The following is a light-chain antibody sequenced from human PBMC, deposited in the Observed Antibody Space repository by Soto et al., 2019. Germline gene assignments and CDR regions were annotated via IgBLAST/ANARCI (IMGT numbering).Light chain of an antibody. Sequence: EIVMTQSPATLYVSPGERATLSCRASQSVSSYLAWYQQKPGQPPRLLIYTTSSRATGIPARFSGSGSGTEFTLTISSLQSEDFAVYYCQQFKSWPYTFGQGNKLEIK. CDR3: QQFKSWPYT. CDR2: TTS. CDR1: QSVSSY. J-gene: IGKJ2*01. V-gene: IGKV3-15*01.